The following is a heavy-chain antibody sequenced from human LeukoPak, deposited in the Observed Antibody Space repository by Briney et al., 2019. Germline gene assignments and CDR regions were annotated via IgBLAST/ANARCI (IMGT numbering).Heavy chain of an antibody. CDR3: ARGGYYYDSSGYYYLAFDI. V-gene: IGHV1-8*01. D-gene: IGHD3-22*01. CDR2: MNHNSGNT. CDR1: GYTFTSYD. J-gene: IGHJ3*02. Sequence: ASVKVSCKASGYTFTSYDINWVRQATGQGLEWMGWMNHNSGNTGYARKFQGRVTMTRNTSISTAYMELSSLRSEDMAVYYCARGGYYYDSSGYYYLAFDIWGQGTMVTVSS.